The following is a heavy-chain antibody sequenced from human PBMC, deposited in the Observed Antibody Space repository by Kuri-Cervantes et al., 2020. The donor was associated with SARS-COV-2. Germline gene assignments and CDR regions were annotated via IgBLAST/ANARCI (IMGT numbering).Heavy chain of an antibody. V-gene: IGHV3-15*01. J-gene: IGHJ4*02. CDR2: IKSKTDGGTT. CDR3: TTDPSPPYYYDSSGYSGY. D-gene: IGHD3-22*01. CDR1: GFTFSNAW. Sequence: GGSLRLSCAASGFTFSNAWMSWVRQAPGKGLEWVGRIKSKTDGGTTDYAAPVKGRFTISRDDSNNTLYLQMNSLKTEDTAVYYCTTDPSPPYYYDSSGYSGYWGQGTLVTVSS.